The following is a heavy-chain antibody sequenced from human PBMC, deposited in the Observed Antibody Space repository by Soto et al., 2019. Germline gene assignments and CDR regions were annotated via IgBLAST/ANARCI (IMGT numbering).Heavy chain of an antibody. CDR2: INPNSGGT. D-gene: IGHD3-10*01. J-gene: IGHJ6*02. Sequence: QVQLVQSGAEVKKTGASVKVSCKASGYTFIGYDIHWVRQAPGQGLEWMGWINPNSGGTNYAQRLQGWVTMTRDGSISTSYGELSRLKSDDAAVYYCARVGGGLASLGYYGMDVWGQGTTVTVSS. CDR1: GYTFIGYD. CDR3: ARVGGGLASLGYYGMDV. V-gene: IGHV1-2*04.